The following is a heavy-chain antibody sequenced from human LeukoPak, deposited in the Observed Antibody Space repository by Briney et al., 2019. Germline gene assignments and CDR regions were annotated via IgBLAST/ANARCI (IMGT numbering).Heavy chain of an antibody. CDR1: GASLSVSGRN. Sequence: PSETLSLTCTVSGASLSVSGRNWGWVRQPPGKGLEWIASIYYSGSTYYSPSLESRVTISVDTSKNQFSLKLSSVTAADTAVYYCARDDGLSPFDYWGQGTLVTVSS. D-gene: IGHD2-8*01. V-gene: IGHV4-39*07. J-gene: IGHJ4*02. CDR3: ARDDGLSPFDY. CDR2: IYYSGST.